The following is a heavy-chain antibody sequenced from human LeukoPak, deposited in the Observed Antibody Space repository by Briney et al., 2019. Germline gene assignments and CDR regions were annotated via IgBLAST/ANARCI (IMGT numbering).Heavy chain of an antibody. J-gene: IGHJ4*02. V-gene: IGHV3-23*01. CDR3: ARGVRH. CDR1: GFTFSTYA. Sequence: GGSLRLSCAASGFTFSTYAMSWVRQAPGKGLEWVSAITGSCVSTYYADSVKGRFSISRDNAKNSLGLQMNSLRAEDTAVYYCARGVRHWGQGTLVTVSS. CDR2: ITGSCVST. D-gene: IGHD4-11*01.